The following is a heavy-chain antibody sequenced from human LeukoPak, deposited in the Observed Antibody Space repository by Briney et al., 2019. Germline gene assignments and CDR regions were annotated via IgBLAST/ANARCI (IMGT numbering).Heavy chain of an antibody. D-gene: IGHD2-2*01. CDR1: GGSISSSNW. CDR3: ARRLGYCSSTSCQRSGAAFDI. J-gene: IGHJ3*02. Sequence: SGTLSLTCAVSGGSISSSNWWSWVRQPPGKGLEWIGEINHSGSTNYNPSLKSRVTISVDTSKNQFSLKLSSVTAADTAVYYCARRLGYCSSTSCQRSGAAFDIWGQGTMVTVSS. CDR2: INHSGST. V-gene: IGHV4-4*02.